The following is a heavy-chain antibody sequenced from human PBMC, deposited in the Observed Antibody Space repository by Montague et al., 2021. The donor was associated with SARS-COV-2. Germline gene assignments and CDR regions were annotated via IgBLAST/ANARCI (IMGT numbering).Heavy chain of an antibody. J-gene: IGHJ5*02. CDR2: INGGSSVM. CDR3: APAVPVADDS. D-gene: IGHD2-2*01. V-gene: IGHV3-48*03. CDR1: GFNFGVYE. Sequence: LRLSCAASGFNFGVYEMNWVRQTPGKGLEWVSYINGGSSVMYYADSVMGRFTISRDNAESSLYLQMNSLRAEDTAVYYCAPAVPVADDSWGQGTLVTVSS.